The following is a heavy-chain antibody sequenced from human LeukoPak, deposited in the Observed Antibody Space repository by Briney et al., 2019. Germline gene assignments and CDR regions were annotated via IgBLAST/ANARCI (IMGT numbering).Heavy chain of an antibody. D-gene: IGHD2-2*01. J-gene: IGHJ4*02. V-gene: IGHV1-18*01. CDR1: GYTFTSYG. Sequence: GASVNVSCKASGYTFTSYGISWVRQAPGQGLEWMGWISAYNGNTNYAQKLQGRVTMTTDTSTSTAYMELRSLRSDDTAVYYCARDRCSSTSCPREVGFDYWGQGTLVTVSS. CDR2: ISAYNGNT. CDR3: ARDRCSSTSCPREVGFDY.